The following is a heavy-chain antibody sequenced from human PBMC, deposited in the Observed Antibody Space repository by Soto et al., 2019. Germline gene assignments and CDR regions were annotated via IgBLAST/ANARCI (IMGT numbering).Heavy chain of an antibody. J-gene: IGHJ6*02. Sequence: PSETLSLTCTVSGGSISSYYWSWIRQPPGKGLEWIGYIYYSGSTNYNPSLKSRVTISVDTSKNQFSLKLSSVTAADTAVYYCARDSITMVRGVNRYYYYYYGMEVWGQGTTVTVSS. CDR1: GGSISSYY. CDR2: IYYSGST. D-gene: IGHD3-10*01. CDR3: ARDSITMVRGVNRYYYYYYGMEV. V-gene: IGHV4-59*01.